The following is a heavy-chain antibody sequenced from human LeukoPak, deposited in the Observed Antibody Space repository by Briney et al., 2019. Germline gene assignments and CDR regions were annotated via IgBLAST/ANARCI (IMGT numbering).Heavy chain of an antibody. CDR1: GYTFTGYY. Sequence: GASVKVSCKASGYTFTGYYMHWVRQAPGQGLEWMGWINPNSGGTNYAQKFQGRVTMTRDTSTSTVYMELSSLRSEDTAVYYCAREGSHGAEDGYMDVWGKGTTVTISS. V-gene: IGHV1-2*02. D-gene: IGHD4/OR15-4a*01. CDR3: AREGSHGAEDGYMDV. CDR2: INPNSGGT. J-gene: IGHJ6*03.